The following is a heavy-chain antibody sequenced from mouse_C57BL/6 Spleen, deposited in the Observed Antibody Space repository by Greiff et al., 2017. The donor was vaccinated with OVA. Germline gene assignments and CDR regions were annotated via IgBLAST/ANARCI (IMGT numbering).Heavy chain of an antibody. CDR3: ARVNDGYSDWYFDV. D-gene: IGHD2-3*01. Sequence: QVQLQQPGAVLVKPGASVKMSCKASGYTFTSYWITWVKQRPGQGLEWIGDIYPGSGSTNYNEKFKSKATLTVDTSSSTAYMQLSSLTSEDSAVYYCARVNDGYSDWYFDVWGTGTTVTVSS. V-gene: IGHV1-55*01. CDR2: IYPGSGST. J-gene: IGHJ1*03. CDR1: GYTFTSYW.